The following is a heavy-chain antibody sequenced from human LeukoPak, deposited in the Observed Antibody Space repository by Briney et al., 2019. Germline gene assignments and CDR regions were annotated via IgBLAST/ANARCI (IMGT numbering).Heavy chain of an antibody. D-gene: IGHD2/OR15-2a*01. J-gene: IGHJ3*02. CDR2: IWFTSGTV. CDR1: GFTFTSYT. CDR3: ARDHYYAFDI. Sequence: PGGSLRLSCAASGFTFTSYTMNWVRQAPGKGLEWVSYIWFTSGTVYYADSVKGRFTISRDNAKNSLYLQMNNLRDEDTAVYYCARDHYYAFDIWGQGTMVTVSS. V-gene: IGHV3-48*02.